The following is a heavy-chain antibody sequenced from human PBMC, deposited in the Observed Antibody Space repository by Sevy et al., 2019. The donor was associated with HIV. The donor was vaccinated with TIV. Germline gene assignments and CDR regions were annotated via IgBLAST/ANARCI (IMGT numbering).Heavy chain of an antibody. J-gene: IGHJ4*02. D-gene: IGHD3-16*01. V-gene: IGHV3-30*18. CDR2: ISHGGSYQ. CDR3: AKGQGYDYIWGNERSEYYFDY. Sequence: GGSLRLSCAASRFTFSTYDIHWVRQAPGKGLEWVAVISHGGSYQSYTDSVKGRFTISRDDSKNKAYLQMNSLRADDSGVYYCAKGQGYDYIWGNERSEYYFDYWGQGTLVTVSS. CDR1: RFTFSTYD.